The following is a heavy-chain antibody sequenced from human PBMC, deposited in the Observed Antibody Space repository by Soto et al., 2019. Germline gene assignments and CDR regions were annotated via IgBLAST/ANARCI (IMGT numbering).Heavy chain of an antibody. D-gene: IGHD6-13*01. J-gene: IGHJ6*02. Sequence: QVQLQESGPGLVKPSETLSLTCTVSGGSVSSGSYYWSWIRQPPGKGLEWIGYIYYSGSTNYNPSLKSRVTISVDTSKNQFSLKLSSVTAADTAVYYCATVYTQQLVRPYYYYGMDVWGQGTTVTVSS. CDR2: IYYSGST. CDR3: ATVYTQQLVRPYYYYGMDV. CDR1: GGSVSSGSYY. V-gene: IGHV4-61*01.